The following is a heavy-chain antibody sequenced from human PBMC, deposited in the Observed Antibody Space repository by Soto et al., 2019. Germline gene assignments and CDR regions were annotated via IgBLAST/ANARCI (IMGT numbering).Heavy chain of an antibody. CDR1: GFTFSSYS. D-gene: IGHD2-15*01. V-gene: IGHV3-23*01. CDR2: ISGSGGST. J-gene: IGHJ4*02. CDR3: AILVVAATSQLDY. Sequence: PGGSLRLSCAASGFTFSSYSMSWVRQAPGKGLEWVSAISGSGGSTYYADSVKGRFTISRDNSKNTLYLQMNSLRAEDTAVYYCAILVVAATSQLDYWGQGTLVTVSS.